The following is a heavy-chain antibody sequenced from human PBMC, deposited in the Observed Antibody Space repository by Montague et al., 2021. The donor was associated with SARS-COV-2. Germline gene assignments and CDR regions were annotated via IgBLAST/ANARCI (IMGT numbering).Heavy chain of an antibody. CDR1: GGSISSYY. V-gene: IGHV4-59*12. J-gene: IGHJ4*02. CDR2: IYYSGST. CDR3: SRVFPRWLQFDSYFDY. Sequence: SETLSLTCTVSGGSISSYYWNRIRQPPGKGLGWIWYIYYSGSTNYNPSLKIQVTISVDTSKNQFSLKLSSVTAAATAVYYCSRVFPRWLQFDSYFDYWGQGTLVTVSS. D-gene: IGHD5-24*01.